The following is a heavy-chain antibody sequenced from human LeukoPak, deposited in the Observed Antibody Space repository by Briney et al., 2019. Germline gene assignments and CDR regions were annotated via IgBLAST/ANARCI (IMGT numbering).Heavy chain of an antibody. V-gene: IGHV4-39*07. Sequence: SETLSLTCTVSGGSISSSSYYWGWIRQPPGKGLEWIGSIYYSGSTYYNPSLKSRVTISVDTSKNQFSLKLNSVTAADTAVYYCARRRYFDWFRYFDYWGQGTLVTVSS. D-gene: IGHD3-9*01. CDR2: IYYSGST. J-gene: IGHJ4*02. CDR3: ARRRYFDWFRYFDY. CDR1: GGSISSSSYY.